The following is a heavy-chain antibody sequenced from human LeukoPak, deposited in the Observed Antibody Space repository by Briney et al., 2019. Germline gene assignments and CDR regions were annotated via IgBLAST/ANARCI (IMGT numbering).Heavy chain of an antibody. V-gene: IGHV3-30*02. Sequence: GGSLRLSCAASGFTFSSYGMHWVRQAPGKGLEGVAFIRYDGSNKYYADSVKGRFTISRDNSKNTLYLQMNSLRAEDTAVYYCAKDGGFGELLTYYSDYWGQGTLVTVSS. CDR3: AKDGGFGELLTYYSDY. CDR1: GFTFSSYG. CDR2: IRYDGSNK. D-gene: IGHD3-10*01. J-gene: IGHJ4*02.